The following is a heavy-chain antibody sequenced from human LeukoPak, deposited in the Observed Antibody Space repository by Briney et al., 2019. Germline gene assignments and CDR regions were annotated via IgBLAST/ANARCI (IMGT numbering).Heavy chain of an antibody. CDR1: GYTFTSYA. Sequence: ASVKVSCKASGYTFTSYAMHWVRQAPGQRLEWMGWINAGNGNTKYSQKFQGRVTITRGTSASTAYMELSSLRSEDTAVYYCARDRTPRYYYGMDVWGQGTTVTVSS. CDR2: INAGNGNT. J-gene: IGHJ6*02. CDR3: ARDRTPRYYYGMDV. V-gene: IGHV1-3*01.